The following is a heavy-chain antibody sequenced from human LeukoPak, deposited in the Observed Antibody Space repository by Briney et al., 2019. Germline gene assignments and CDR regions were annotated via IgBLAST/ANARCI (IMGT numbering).Heavy chain of an antibody. CDR1: GYTFTGYY. Sequence: AAVKVSCKASGYTFTGYYMHWVRQAPGQGLERMGWINPNSGGTNYAQKFQGRVTMTRDTSISTAYMELSRLRSDDTAVYYCARAGSYDILTGYHPFDAFDIWGQGTMVTVSS. CDR3: ARAGSYDILTGYHPFDAFDI. J-gene: IGHJ3*02. V-gene: IGHV1-2*02. CDR2: INPNSGGT. D-gene: IGHD3-9*01.